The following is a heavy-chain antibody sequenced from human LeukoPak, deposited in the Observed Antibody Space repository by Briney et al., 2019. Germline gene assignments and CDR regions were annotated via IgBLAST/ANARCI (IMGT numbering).Heavy chain of an antibody. Sequence: ASVKVSCKASGYTFTSYDINWMRQAPGQGLEWVGWMNPNSGNTGYTQTFQGKLTMTRNTSIKTAYMELSSLRSEDTAVYYCARRFYDNLTGHTWYDYWGQGTLVTVSS. V-gene: IGHV1-8*01. J-gene: IGHJ4*02. D-gene: IGHD3-9*01. CDR2: MNPNSGNT. CDR1: GYTFTSYD. CDR3: ARRFYDNLTGHTWYDY.